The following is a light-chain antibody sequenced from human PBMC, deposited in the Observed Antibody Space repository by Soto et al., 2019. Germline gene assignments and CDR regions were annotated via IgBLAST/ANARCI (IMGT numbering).Light chain of an antibody. J-gene: IGKJ5*01. Sequence: EIVMTQSPATLSVSPGERATLSCRASQSVSSNLAWYQQKPGQAPRLLIYGASTRATGIPARFSGSGSGTEFTLTISSLQSEDFAVYDCQQYNNWPPLITFGQGTRLEIK. CDR3: QQYNNWPPLIT. V-gene: IGKV3-15*01. CDR1: QSVSSN. CDR2: GAS.